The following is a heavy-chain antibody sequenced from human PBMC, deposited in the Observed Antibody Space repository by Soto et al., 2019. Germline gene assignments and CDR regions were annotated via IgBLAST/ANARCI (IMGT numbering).Heavy chain of an antibody. CDR2: IIPMFGTA. CDR3: ASGIQLWLRRINNGYSG. J-gene: IGHJ4*02. CDR1: GGTFSTYA. V-gene: IGHV1-69*12. D-gene: IGHD5-18*01. Sequence: QVQLVQSGAEVKKPESSVKVSCKAPGGTFSTYAISWVRRAPGQGLEWMGGIIPMFGTANYAQRFQDRVTITADESTNTVYMELSSLRSEDTAVYFCASGIQLWLRRINNGYSGCGQGTLVTVSS.